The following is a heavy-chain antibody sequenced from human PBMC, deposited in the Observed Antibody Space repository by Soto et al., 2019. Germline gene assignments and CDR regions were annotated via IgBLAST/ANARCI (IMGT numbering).Heavy chain of an antibody. CDR3: ASAGVPRYFCMYV. J-gene: IGHJ6*01. D-gene: IGHD3-10*01. V-gene: IGHV1-69*01. CDR2: IIPIFGTP. CDR1: GGTFSSYA. Sequence: QVQLVQSGAEVKKPGSSVKVSCKASGGTFSSYAISWVRQAHGQGLEWMGGIIPIFGTPNYAQKFQCRATITADEATGTGYRELSSVRSVYTAVYYCASAGVPRYFCMYVWGQVKTVAPSA.